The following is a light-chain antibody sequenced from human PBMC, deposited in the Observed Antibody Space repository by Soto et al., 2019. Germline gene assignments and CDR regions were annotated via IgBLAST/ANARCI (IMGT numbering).Light chain of an antibody. Sequence: EIVLTQSLATLSLSPGERATLSCRASQSISSYLAWYQQKPGQAPRLLIYDASNRATGIPARFSGSGSGTDFTLTISSLEPEDFALYYCQQRSNWPRGYTFGQGTKLEIK. V-gene: IGKV3-11*01. CDR2: DAS. CDR1: QSISSY. J-gene: IGKJ2*01. CDR3: QQRSNWPRGYT.